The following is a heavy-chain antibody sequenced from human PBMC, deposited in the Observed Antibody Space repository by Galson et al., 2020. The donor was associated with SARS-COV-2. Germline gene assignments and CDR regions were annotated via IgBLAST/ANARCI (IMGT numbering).Heavy chain of an antibody. D-gene: IGHD1-26*01. CDR1: GGSISSNSFY. J-gene: IGHJ4*02. CDR2: IYYSGST. CDR3: AHAPGTFRDY. Sequence: SETLSLTCTVSGGSISSNSFYWGWIRQPPGKGLEWIGSIYYSGSTYYNPSLKSRVTISLDTSKNQFSLKLRSVTAADTAFYYCAHAPGTFRDYWGQGTLVTVSS. V-gene: IGHV4-39*07.